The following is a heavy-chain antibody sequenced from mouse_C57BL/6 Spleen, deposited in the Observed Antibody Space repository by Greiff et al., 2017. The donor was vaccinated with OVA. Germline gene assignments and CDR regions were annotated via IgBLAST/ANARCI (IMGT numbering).Heavy chain of an antibody. CDR2: ISYDGSN. Sequence: EVQLQQSGPGLVKPSQSLSLTCSVTGYSITSGYYWNWIRQFPGNKLEWMGYISYDGSNNYNPSLKNRISITRDTSKNQFFLKLNSVTTEDTATYYCARVDYDGEDYWGQGTTLTVSS. V-gene: IGHV3-6*01. CDR3: ARVDYDGEDY. J-gene: IGHJ2*01. D-gene: IGHD2-4*01. CDR1: GYSITSGYY.